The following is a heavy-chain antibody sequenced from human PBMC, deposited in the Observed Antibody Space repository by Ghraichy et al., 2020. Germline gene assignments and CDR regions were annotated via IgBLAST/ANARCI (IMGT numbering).Heavy chain of an antibody. D-gene: IGHD1-7*01. CDR1: GGSISSSSYY. CDR3: ARLRYNWNYPDYFDY. V-gene: IGHV4-39*01. J-gene: IGHJ4*02. Sequence: SETRSLTCTVSGGSISSSSYYWGWIRQPPGKGLEWIGSIYYSGSTYYNPSLKSRVTISVDTSKNQFSLKLSSVTAADTAVYYCARLRYNWNYPDYFDYWGQGTLVTVSS. CDR2: IYYSGST.